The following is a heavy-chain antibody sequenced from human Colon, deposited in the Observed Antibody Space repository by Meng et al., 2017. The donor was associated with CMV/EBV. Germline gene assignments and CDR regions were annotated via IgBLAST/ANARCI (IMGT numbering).Heavy chain of an antibody. V-gene: IGHV1-46*01. Sequence: TCTTYYRSWVRRAPGQGLEWMGIINPSSGSRTCAPKFRGVVTMTSGTSTSTVYMELSRRRSGDTAVYYCARGGAVSGSFRNDHNDYWGQGTLVTVSS. D-gene: IGHD3-16*02. CDR2: INPSSGSR. J-gene: IGHJ4*02. CDR3: ARGGAVSGSFRNDHNDY. CDR1: TCTTYY.